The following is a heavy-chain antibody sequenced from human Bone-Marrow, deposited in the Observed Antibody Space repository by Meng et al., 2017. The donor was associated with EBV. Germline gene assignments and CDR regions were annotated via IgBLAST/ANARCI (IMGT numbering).Heavy chain of an antibody. CDR3: ASGSTAAGTDY. D-gene: IGHD6-13*01. CDR1: GGSISSGGYY. J-gene: IGHJ4*02. Sequence: VELQEPGPGLVKPSQTLSLTCAVSGGSISSGGYYWSWIRQPPGKGLEWIGYIYYSGSTYYNPSLKSRVTISVDTSKNQFSLKLSSVTAADTAVYYCASGSTAAGTDYWGQGTLVTVSS. CDR2: IYYSGST. V-gene: IGHV4-30-4*01.